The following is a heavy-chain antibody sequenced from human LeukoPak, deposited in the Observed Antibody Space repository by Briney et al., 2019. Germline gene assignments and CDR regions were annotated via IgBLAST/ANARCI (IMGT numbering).Heavy chain of an antibody. CDR1: GYTFTSYG. D-gene: IGHD6-13*01. V-gene: IGHV1-18*01. CDR3: ARRRLDSSWCFDY. J-gene: IGHJ4*02. CDR2: ISGNNANT. Sequence: ASVKVSCKASGYTFTSYGISWVRQAPAQGLEWMAWISGNNANTKYAQKVQGRVTVNTDTSTSTAYMELGSLTSDDTAVYYCARRRLDSSWCFDYWGQGTLVTVSS.